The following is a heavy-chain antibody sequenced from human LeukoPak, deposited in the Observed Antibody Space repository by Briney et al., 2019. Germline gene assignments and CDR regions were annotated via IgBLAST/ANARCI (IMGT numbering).Heavy chain of an antibody. J-gene: IGHJ4*02. CDR1: GYTFSSYS. Sequence: KPGGSLRLSCAASGYTFSSYSMNWVRQAPGKGLEWASSISSSSSYIYYADSVKGRFTISRDNAKNSLYLQMNSLRAEDTAVYYCARAKYYYDSSGYLDYWGQGTLVTVSS. CDR3: ARAKYYYDSSGYLDY. CDR2: ISSSSSYI. D-gene: IGHD3-22*01. V-gene: IGHV3-21*01.